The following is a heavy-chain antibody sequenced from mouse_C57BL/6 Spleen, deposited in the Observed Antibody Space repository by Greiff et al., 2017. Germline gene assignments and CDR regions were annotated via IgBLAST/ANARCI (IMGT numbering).Heavy chain of an antibody. J-gene: IGHJ2*01. Sequence: QVQLQQPGAELVKPGASVKMSCKASGYTFTSYWITWVKQRPGQGLEWIGDIYPGSGSTNYNEKFKSKATLTVDTSSSTAYMQLSSRTSEDSAVYYCARRTGRGLYFDYWGQGTTLTVSS. D-gene: IGHD4-1*01. V-gene: IGHV1-55*01. CDR3: ARRTGRGLYFDY. CDR1: GYTFTSYW. CDR2: IYPGSGST.